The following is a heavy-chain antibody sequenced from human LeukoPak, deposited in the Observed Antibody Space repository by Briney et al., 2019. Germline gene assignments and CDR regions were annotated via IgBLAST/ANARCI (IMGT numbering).Heavy chain of an antibody. V-gene: IGHV4-4*02. CDR1: GGSVSSTNW. J-gene: IGHJ4*02. CDR3: AREGGFYRPLSY. CDR2: VHLDGRT. Sequence: SETLSLTCGVPGGSVSSTNWWTWIRQPPGKGLEWIGEVHLDGRTNFNPSLKSRLTMSVDLSENHVSLKLTSVTAADTAVYYCAREGGFYRPLSYSGQGTLVTVSS. D-gene: IGHD6-25*01.